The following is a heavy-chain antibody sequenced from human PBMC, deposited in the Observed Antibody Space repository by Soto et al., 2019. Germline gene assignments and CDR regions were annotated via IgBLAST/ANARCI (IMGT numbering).Heavy chain of an antibody. CDR3: ARDGGSYLYYYYYGMDV. CDR1: GDSVSSNSAA. J-gene: IGHJ6*02. CDR2: TYYRSKWYN. Sequence: SRTLSLTCAISGDSVSSNSAAWNWIRQSPSRGLEWLGRTYYRSKWYNDYAVSVKSRITINPDTSKNQFSLQLNSVTPEDTAVYYCARDGGSYLYYYYYGMDVWGQGTTVTVSS. D-gene: IGHD1-26*01. V-gene: IGHV6-1*01.